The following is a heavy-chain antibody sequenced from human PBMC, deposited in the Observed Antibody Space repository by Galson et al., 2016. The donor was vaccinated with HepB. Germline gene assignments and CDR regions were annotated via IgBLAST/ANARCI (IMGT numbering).Heavy chain of an antibody. J-gene: IGHJ4*02. D-gene: IGHD3-10*01. CDR3: SREMTGSYFD. CDR2: IRGDGIVS. Sequence: SLRLSCAASGFTFNAHWMYWVRQAPGKGLEWVANIRGDGIVSYYAESVRGRFTISRDNAKSSLYLQMNGLRVDETAVYYCSREMTGSYFDWGQGTLVTVSS. V-gene: IGHV3-7*01. CDR1: GFTFNAHW.